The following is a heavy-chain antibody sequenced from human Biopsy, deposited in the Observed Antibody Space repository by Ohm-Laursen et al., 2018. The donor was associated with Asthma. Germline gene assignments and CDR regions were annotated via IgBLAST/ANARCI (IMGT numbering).Heavy chain of an antibody. CDR2: ISGSGRSA. V-gene: IGHV3-23*01. D-gene: IGHD6-19*01. CDR3: ARGDSSGWSHYYFDY. CDR1: GFNFTTYA. Sequence: SLRLSCSASGFNFTTYAIAWIRQAPGRGLEWISAISGSGRSAYYADSVKGQFTISRDFSKNTLHLQMHSLRVEDTAVYYCARGDSSGWSHYYFDYWGQGTLVTVSS. J-gene: IGHJ4*02.